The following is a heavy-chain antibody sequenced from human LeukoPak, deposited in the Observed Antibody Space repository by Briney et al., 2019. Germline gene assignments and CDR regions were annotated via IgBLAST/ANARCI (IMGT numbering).Heavy chain of an antibody. V-gene: IGHV3-23*01. D-gene: IGHD2-21*01. CDR1: GFTFSSYG. CDR2: ISGSGGST. J-gene: IGHJ5*02. Sequence: GGSLRLSCAASGFTFSSYGMSWVRQAPGKGLEWVSAISGSGGSTYYADSVRGRFTISRDNSKNTLYLQMNSLRIEDTAVYYCAKLAYSDNWFDPWGQGTLVTVSS. CDR3: AKLAYSDNWFDP.